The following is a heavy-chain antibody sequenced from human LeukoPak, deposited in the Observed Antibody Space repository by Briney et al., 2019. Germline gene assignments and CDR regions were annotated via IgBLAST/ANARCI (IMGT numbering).Heavy chain of an antibody. CDR1: GYRFTSYG. J-gene: IGHJ4*02. CDR2: ISAYNGNT. CDR3: ARGGDGDILTGLVFDY. D-gene: IGHD3-9*01. Sequence: ASVKVSCKASGYRFTSYGISWVRQAPGQGLEWMGWISAYNGNTNYAQKLQGRVTMTTDTSTSTAYMELRSLRSDDTAVYYCARGGDGDILTGLVFDYWGEGTLVTVSS. V-gene: IGHV1-18*01.